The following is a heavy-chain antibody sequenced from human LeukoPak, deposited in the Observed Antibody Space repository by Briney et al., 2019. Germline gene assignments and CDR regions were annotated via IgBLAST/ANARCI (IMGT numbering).Heavy chain of an antibody. CDR1: GGSISIYY. CDR3: ARGRITMVRGVLLDY. J-gene: IGHJ4*02. V-gene: IGHV4-34*01. Sequence: SETLSLTCTVSGGSISIYYWSWIRQPPGKGLEWIGEINHSGSTNYNPSLKSRVTISVDTSKNQFSLKLSSVTAADTAVYYCARGRITMVRGVLLDYWGQGTLVTVSS. CDR2: INHSGST. D-gene: IGHD3-10*01.